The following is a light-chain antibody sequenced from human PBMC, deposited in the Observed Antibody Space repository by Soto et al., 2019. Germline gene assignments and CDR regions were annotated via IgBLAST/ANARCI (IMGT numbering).Light chain of an antibody. CDR2: AAS. V-gene: IGKV3-20*01. J-gene: IGKJ1*01. CDR1: QSVTSNY. Sequence: EVVLTQSPGTVSLSPGERATLSCRASQSVTSNYLAWYQQKPGQAPRLLIYAASSRATGIPNRFSGSGSGTEFTLSISRLEPEDFAVYYCQQYGRSITWTFGQGTKVEIK. CDR3: QQYGRSITWT.